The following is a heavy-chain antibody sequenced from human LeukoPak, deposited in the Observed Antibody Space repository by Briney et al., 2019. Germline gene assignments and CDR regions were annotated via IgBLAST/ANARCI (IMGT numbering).Heavy chain of an antibody. CDR3: AVIVGATHFDY. J-gene: IGHJ4*02. D-gene: IGHD1-26*01. CDR2: IYYSGST. CDR1: GGSISSSSYY. Sequence: SETLSLTYTVSGGSISSSSYYWGWIRQPPGKGLEWIGSIYYSGSTYYNPSLESRVTISVDTSKNQFSLKLSSVTAADTAVYYCAVIVGATHFDYWGQGTLVTVSS. V-gene: IGHV4-39*01.